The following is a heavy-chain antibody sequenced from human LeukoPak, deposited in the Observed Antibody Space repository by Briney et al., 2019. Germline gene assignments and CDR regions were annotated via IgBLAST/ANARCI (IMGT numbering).Heavy chain of an antibody. Sequence: GASVTVSCKASGYSFTDYYMHWVRQAPGQGLEWMGWINPNSGGTNYAQKFQGRVTMTRDTSISTAYMELSRLRSDDTAVYYCARDGSGCDYWGQGTLVTVSS. CDR2: INPNSGGT. D-gene: IGHD6-19*01. V-gene: IGHV1-2*02. CDR1: GYSFTDYY. CDR3: ARDGSGCDY. J-gene: IGHJ4*02.